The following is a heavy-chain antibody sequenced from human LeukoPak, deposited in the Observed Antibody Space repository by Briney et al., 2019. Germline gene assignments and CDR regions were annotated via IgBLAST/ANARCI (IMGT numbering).Heavy chain of an antibody. D-gene: IGHD2-2*01. V-gene: IGHV3-15*01. Sequence: GGSLRLSCAASGFTFSNAWMSWVRQAPGKGLEWVGRIKSKTDGGTTDYAAPVKGRFTISRDDTKNTLYLQMNNLKTEDTAVYYCTTGPERGSSTSCYAVGVDYWGQGTLVTVSS. CDR2: IKSKTDGGTT. CDR1: GFTFSNAW. CDR3: TTGPERGSSTSCYAVGVDY. J-gene: IGHJ4*02.